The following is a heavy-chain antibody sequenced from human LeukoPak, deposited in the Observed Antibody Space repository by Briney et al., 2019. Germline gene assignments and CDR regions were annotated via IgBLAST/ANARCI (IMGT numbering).Heavy chain of an antibody. CDR1: GGSISSYY. J-gene: IGHJ3*02. Sequence: SETLSLTCTVSGGSISSYYWSWIRQPAGQGLEWIGRIYTSGSTNYNPSLKSRVTMSVDTSKNQFSLKLSSVTAADTAVYYCARYISSYPETDAFDIWGQGTMVTVSS. CDR2: IYTSGST. D-gene: IGHD1-14*01. CDR3: ARYISSYPETDAFDI. V-gene: IGHV4-4*07.